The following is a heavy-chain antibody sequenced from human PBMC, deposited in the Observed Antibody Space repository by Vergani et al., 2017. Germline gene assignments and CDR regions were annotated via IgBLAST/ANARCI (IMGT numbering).Heavy chain of an antibody. D-gene: IGHD3-10*01. Sequence: QVQLQESGPGLVKPSETLSLTCTVSGGSISSYYWSWIRQPPGKGLEWIGYIYYSGSTNYNPSLKSRVTISVDTSKNQFSLKLSSVTAADTAVYYCARDNGSGSGAHWGQGTLVTVSS. CDR1: GGSISSYY. V-gene: IGHV4-59*12. J-gene: IGHJ4*02. CDR2: IYYSGST. CDR3: ARDNGSGSGAH.